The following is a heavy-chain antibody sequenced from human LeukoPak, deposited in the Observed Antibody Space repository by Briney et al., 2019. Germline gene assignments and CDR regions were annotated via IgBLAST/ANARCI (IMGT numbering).Heavy chain of an antibody. J-gene: IGHJ6*02. D-gene: IGHD2-2*01. CDR2: INPNSGGT. CDR1: GYIFPDYY. Sequence: ASVKVSCKGSGYIFPDYYIYWVRQAPGQGLEWMGRINPNSGGTNYAQNFQGRVTMTRDTSISTVYVELSRLRSDDTAVYYCARDGGYCSSGTICYSRAEYYYYGLDVWGQGTTVTVSS. CDR3: ARDGGYCSSGTICYSRAEYYYYGLDV. V-gene: IGHV1-2*06.